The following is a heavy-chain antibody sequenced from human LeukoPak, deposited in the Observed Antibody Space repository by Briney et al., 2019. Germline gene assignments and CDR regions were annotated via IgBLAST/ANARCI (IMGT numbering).Heavy chain of an antibody. CDR1: GFTFSNAW. Sequence: GGSLRLSCAASGFTFSNAWMSWVRQAPGKGLEWVGRIESKTDGGTTDYAAPVKGRFTISRDDSKNTLYLQMNSLKTEDTAVYYCTTGMRYWGQGTLVTVSS. CDR2: IESKTDGGTT. CDR3: TTGMRY. J-gene: IGHJ4*02. V-gene: IGHV3-15*04.